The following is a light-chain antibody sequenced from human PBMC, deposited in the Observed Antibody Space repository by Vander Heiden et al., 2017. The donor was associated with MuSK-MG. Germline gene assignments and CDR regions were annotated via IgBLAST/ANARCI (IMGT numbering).Light chain of an antibody. J-gene: IGKJ2*01. CDR3: QQSYSTPYT. CDR1: QSISSY. CDR2: AAS. V-gene: IGKV1-39*01. Sequence: DTQLTHSPSSLSASVGDRVTITCRASQSISSYLNWYQQKPGKAPKLLIYAASSFQSGVPSRFSGSGSGTDFTLTISSLQPEDFATYYCQQSYSTPYTCGQGTKLEIK.